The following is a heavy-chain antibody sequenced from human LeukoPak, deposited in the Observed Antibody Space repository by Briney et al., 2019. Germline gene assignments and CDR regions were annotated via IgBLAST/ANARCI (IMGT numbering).Heavy chain of an antibody. CDR1: GFTFSSYW. CDR2: IKQDGSEK. J-gene: IGHJ4*02. D-gene: IGHD3-22*01. Sequence: GGSLRLSCAASGFTFSSYWMSWVRQAPGKGLEWVANIKQDGSEKYYVDSVKGRFTISRDNAKNSLYLQMNSLRAEDTAVYYCARPTFDSSGYLSDYWGQGTLVTVSS. V-gene: IGHV3-7*01. CDR3: ARPTFDSSGYLSDY.